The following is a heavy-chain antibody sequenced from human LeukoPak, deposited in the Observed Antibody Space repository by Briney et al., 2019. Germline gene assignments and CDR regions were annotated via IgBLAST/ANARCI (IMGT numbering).Heavy chain of an antibody. J-gene: IGHJ4*02. CDR3: ARDRVVAPYYFDY. CDR2: ISSSSSYI. V-gene: IGHV3-21*01. Sequence: GGSLRLSCAASGFTVSSNYMSWVRQAPGKGLEWVSSISSSSSYIYYADSMKGRFTISRDNAKNSLYLQMNSLRAEDTAVYYCARDRVVAPYYFDYWGQGTLVTVSS. CDR1: GFTVSSNY. D-gene: IGHD5-12*01.